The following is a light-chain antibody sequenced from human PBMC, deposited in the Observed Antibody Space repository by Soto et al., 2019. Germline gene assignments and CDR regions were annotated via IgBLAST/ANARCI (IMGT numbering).Light chain of an antibody. J-gene: IGLJ1*01. CDR2: DVT. CDR1: SSDVGGHNY. V-gene: IGLV2-14*03. CDR3: SSYTSITTFYV. Sequence: QSALTQPASVSGSPGQSITIPCTGTSSDVGGHNYVSWYQHHPGKAPKLMIYDVTNRPSGVSDRFSGSKSGNTASLTISGLQAEDEADYYCSSYTSITTFYVFGTGTKLTFL.